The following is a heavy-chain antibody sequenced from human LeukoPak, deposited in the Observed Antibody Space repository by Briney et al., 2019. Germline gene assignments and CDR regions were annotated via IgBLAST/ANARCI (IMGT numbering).Heavy chain of an antibody. V-gene: IGHV3-23*01. CDR1: GFTFSSYA. CDR3: AKRVGITMVRGGAFVI. D-gene: IGHD3-10*01. CDR2: ISGSGGST. Sequence: GGSLRLSCAASGFTFSSYAMSWVRQAPGKGLEWVSAISGSGGSTYYADSVKGRFTISRDNSKNTLYLQMNSLRAEDTAVYYCAKRVGITMVRGGAFVIWGQGTMVTVSS. J-gene: IGHJ3*02.